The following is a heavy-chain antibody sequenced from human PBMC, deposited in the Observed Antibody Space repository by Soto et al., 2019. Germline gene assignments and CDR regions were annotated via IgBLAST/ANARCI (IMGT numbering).Heavy chain of an antibody. CDR3: ARVPDRRLLWFGELYTPSDY. V-gene: IGHV1-8*01. CDR2: MNPNSGNT. D-gene: IGHD3-10*01. J-gene: IGHJ4*02. CDR1: GYTFTSYD. Sequence: QVQLVQSGAEVKKPGASVKVSCKASGYTFTSYDINWVRQATGQGLEWMGWMNPNSGNTGYAQKFQGRVTMTRNTSISTAYMELSSLRSEDTAVYYCARVPDRRLLWFGELYTPSDYWGQGTLVTVSS.